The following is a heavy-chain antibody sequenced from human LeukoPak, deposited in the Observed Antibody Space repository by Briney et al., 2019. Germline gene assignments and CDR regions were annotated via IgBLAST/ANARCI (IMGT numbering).Heavy chain of an antibody. V-gene: IGHV1-8*01. CDR1: GYTFTSYD. D-gene: IGHD3-22*01. J-gene: IGHJ6*03. Sequence: ASVKVSCKASGYTFTSYDINWVRQATGQGLEWMGWMNPNSGNTGYAQKFQGRVTMTRNTTISTAYMELSSLRSEDTAVYYCARGAMRYYYDSSGYPITMSDYYYYYYMDVWGKGTTVTISS. CDR3: ARGAMRYYYDSSGYPITMSDYYYYYYMDV. CDR2: MNPNSGNT.